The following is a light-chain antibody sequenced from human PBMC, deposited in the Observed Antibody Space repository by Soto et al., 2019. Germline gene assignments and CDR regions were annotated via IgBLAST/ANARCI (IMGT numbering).Light chain of an antibody. J-gene: IGKJ1*01. CDR3: QQYNYWPLT. V-gene: IGKV3-15*01. Sequence: IVMTQSPATLAVSPGERATLSCRASQTVSSSLVWYHQKPGRAPRLLLYAASTRAPGIPARFSGSGSGNEVTRPISSLQYEDFAVYYCQQYNYWPLTFGQGTKVDIK. CDR2: AAS. CDR1: QTVSSS.